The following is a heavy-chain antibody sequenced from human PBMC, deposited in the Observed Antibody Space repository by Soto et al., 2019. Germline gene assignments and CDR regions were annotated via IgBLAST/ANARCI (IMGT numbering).Heavy chain of an antibody. Sequence: PSETLSLTCTVSGGSINNNFWGWIRQPPGKGLEWIGYVYYDGHTDYNPSLESRVTIAVDTSKNQFSLRLTSVTAADTAVYYCASSGPLYSAVTARDYWGPGLLVTVSS. D-gene: IGHD1-26*01. CDR3: ASSGPLYSAVTARDY. CDR2: VYYDGHT. J-gene: IGHJ4*02. V-gene: IGHV4-59*01. CDR1: GGSINNNF.